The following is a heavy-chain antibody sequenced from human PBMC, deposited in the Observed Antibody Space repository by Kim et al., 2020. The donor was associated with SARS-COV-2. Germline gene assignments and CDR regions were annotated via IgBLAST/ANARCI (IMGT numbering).Heavy chain of an antibody. CDR1: GGSISSGGYY. CDR3: ASGGRGQWSVFGRDSYYYYGMDV. Sequence: SETLSLTCTVSGGSISSGGYYWSWIRQHPGKGLEWIGYIYYSGSTYYNPSLKSRVTISVDTSKNQFSLKLSSVTAADTAVYYCASGGRGQWSVFGRDSYYYYGMDVWGQGTTVTVSS. D-gene: IGHD6-19*01. CDR2: IYYSGST. V-gene: IGHV4-31*03. J-gene: IGHJ6*02.